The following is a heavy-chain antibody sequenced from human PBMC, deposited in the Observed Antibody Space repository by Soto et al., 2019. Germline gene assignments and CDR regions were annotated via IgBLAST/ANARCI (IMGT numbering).Heavy chain of an antibody. V-gene: IGHV1-18*01. Sequence: ASVKVSCKASGYTFTSYGISWVRQAPGQGLEWMGWISAYNGNTNYAQKLQGRVTMTTDTSTSTAYMELRSLRSDDTAMYYCAREVGYSSSHTYYFDYWGQGTLVTVSS. J-gene: IGHJ4*02. D-gene: IGHD6-13*01. CDR3: AREVGYSSSHTYYFDY. CDR2: ISAYNGNT. CDR1: GYTFTSYG.